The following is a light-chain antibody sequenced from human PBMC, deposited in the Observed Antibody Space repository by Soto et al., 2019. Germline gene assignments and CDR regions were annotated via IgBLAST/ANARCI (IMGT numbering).Light chain of an antibody. Sequence: EIVLTQSPGTLSLSPGERATLSCRASQSVSSSYLAWYQQKPGQAPRLLICGASSRATGIPDRFSGSGSGTDFTLTISRLEPEDFAVYYCQQYGSSPWITFGQGTRLEIK. CDR3: QQYGSSPWIT. J-gene: IGKJ5*01. CDR1: QSVSSSY. CDR2: GAS. V-gene: IGKV3-20*01.